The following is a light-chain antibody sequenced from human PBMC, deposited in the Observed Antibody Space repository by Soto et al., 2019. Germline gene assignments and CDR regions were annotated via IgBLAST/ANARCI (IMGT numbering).Light chain of an antibody. Sequence: DIQMPQSPSTLSASVGDIVPITCRASQSISRRLSWYQQKQGKAPKVLIYDASSMESGVPSRFNGSGSETEFARTISSRQPYDFATNYYQQYNTYAPRTFGQGTPVESK. J-gene: IGKJ1*01. CDR2: DAS. CDR3: QQYNTYAPRT. V-gene: IGKV1-5*01. CDR1: QSISRR.